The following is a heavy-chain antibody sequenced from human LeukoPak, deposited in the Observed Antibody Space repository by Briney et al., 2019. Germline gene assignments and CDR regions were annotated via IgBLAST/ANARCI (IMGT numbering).Heavy chain of an antibody. Sequence: GGSLRLSCAASGLTFTNYVMTWVRQTPGKGLEWVSSISGSGGTTYYADFVKGRFTISRDNSKNALYLQMDSLRGEDTAIYYCAKDHTWEPTPFYFDSWGQGTRVTVSS. CDR2: ISGSGGTT. CDR1: GLTFTNYV. D-gene: IGHD1-26*01. CDR3: AKDHTWEPTPFYFDS. V-gene: IGHV3-23*01. J-gene: IGHJ4*02.